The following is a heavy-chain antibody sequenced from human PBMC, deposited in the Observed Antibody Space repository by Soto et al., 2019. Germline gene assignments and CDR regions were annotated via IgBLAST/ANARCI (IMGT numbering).Heavy chain of an antibody. CDR1: GYTFTSYY. V-gene: IGHV1-46*01. CDR3: AATGRGYYYYMDV. CDR2: INPSGGST. D-gene: IGHD3-10*01. Sequence: VASVKVSCKASGYTFTSYYMHWVRQAPGQGLEWMGIINPSGGSTSYAQKFQGRVTMTRDTSMSTVYMELSSLRSEDTAVYYCAATGRGYYYYMDVWGKGTTVTVSS. J-gene: IGHJ6*03.